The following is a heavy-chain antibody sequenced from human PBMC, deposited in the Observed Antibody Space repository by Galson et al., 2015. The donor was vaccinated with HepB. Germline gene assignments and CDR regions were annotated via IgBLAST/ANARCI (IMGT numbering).Heavy chain of an antibody. CDR2: ISGSGGST. CDR3: AKAQELYYYYYGMDV. V-gene: IGHV3-23*01. CDR1: GFTFSSYA. J-gene: IGHJ6*02. Sequence: SLRLSCAASGFTFSSYAMSWVRQAPGKGLEWVSAISGSGGSTYYADSVKGRFTISRDNSKNTLYLQMNSLRAEDTAVYYCAKAQELYYYYYGMDVWGQGTTVTVSS. D-gene: IGHD1-26*01.